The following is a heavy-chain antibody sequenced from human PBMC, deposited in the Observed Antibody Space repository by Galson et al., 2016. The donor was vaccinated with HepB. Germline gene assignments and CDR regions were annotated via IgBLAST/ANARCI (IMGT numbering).Heavy chain of an antibody. V-gene: IGHV4-39*01. J-gene: IGHJ5*02. CDR1: SDY. CDR2: MYYSGST. D-gene: IGHD3-10*01. CDR3: ATTLWFGESPNWFDP. Sequence: SDYWMNWVRRAPGKGLEWIASMYYSGSTYYNPSLKSRVSISVDTSKNQFSLQLSSVTAADTAVYYCATTLWFGESPNWFDPWGQGTLVTVSS.